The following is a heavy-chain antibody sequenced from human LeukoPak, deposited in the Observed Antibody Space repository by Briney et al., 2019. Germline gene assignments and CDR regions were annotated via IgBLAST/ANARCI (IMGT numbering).Heavy chain of an antibody. Sequence: SETLSLTCTVSGYSISSGYYWGWIRQPPEKGLEWIGRIYTSGSTNYNPSLKSRVTMSVDTSKNQFSLKLSSVTAADTAVYYCAKGTTVVTQAFFDYWGQGTLVTVSS. V-gene: IGHV4-38-2*02. CDR2: IYTSGST. CDR3: AKGTTVVTQAFFDY. D-gene: IGHD4-23*01. J-gene: IGHJ4*02. CDR1: GYSISSGYY.